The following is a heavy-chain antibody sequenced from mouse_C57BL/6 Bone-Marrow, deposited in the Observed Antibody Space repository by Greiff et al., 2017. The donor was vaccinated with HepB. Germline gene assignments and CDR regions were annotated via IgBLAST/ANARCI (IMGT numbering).Heavy chain of an antibody. J-gene: IGHJ3*01. CDR2: IDPEDGET. CDR3: ARGSPFAY. Sequence: VQLKESGAELVKPGASVKLSCTASGFNINDYYMNWVKQRTEQGLEWIGRIDPEDGETKYAPKFQGKATRTADTSSNTAYLQLSSLTSEDTAVYYCARGSPFAYWGQGTLVTVSA. V-gene: IGHV14-2*01. CDR1: GFNINDYY.